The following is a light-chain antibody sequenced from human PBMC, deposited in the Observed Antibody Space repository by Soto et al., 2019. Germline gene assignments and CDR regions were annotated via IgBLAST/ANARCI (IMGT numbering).Light chain of an antibody. V-gene: IGLV2-14*01. CDR3: RSYTSSSQVV. CDR2: EVS. J-gene: IGLJ2*01. CDR1: SSDVGGYNY. Sequence: QSALTQPASVSGSPGQSITISCTGTSSDVGGYNYVSWYQQHPGKAPKLMIYEVSNRPSGVSNRFSGSKSGNTASLTISGLQAEDEADYYCRSYTSSSQVVFGGGTKVTVL.